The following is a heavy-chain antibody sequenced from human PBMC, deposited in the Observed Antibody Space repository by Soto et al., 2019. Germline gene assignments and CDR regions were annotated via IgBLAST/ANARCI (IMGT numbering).Heavy chain of an antibody. CDR1: GASVSSSTAA. Sequence: SQPLSVTCAISGASVSSSTAACNCNRQSPSRGLEWLGRTYYRSKWYNDYAVSVESRITINPDTAKNQLSLQLNSVTPEDTALYYCVGEDGNDTFDIWGPGTMVTVSS. V-gene: IGHV6-1*01. CDR3: VGEDGNDTFDI. J-gene: IGHJ3*02. D-gene: IGHD2-15*01. CDR2: TYYRSKWYN.